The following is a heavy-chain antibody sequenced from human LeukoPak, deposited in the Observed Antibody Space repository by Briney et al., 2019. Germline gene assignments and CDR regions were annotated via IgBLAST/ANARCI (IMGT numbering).Heavy chain of an antibody. CDR2: FDPENGEA. CDR1: GYSLSELS. CDR3: AAGGVYDLLAN. Sequence: GASVKVSFKVSGYSLSELSMHWVRQAPGKGLEWMGGFDPENGEAVYAQKFQGRVTMTEDTSTDTSYMELNSLKSEDTAVYYCAAGGVYDLLANWGQGTLVTVSS. V-gene: IGHV1-24*01. J-gene: IGHJ4*02. D-gene: IGHD2-8*01.